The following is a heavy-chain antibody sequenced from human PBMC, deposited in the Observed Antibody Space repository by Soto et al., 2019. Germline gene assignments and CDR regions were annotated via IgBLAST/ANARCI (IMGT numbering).Heavy chain of an antibody. Sequence: PSETLSLTCTVSGGSISNYYWSWIRQSPGKGLEWIGYVSYSGSTSYNPSLESRVTISVDTSKKQFSLTLTSVTAADTALYYCARLTAVNYYDSSGPFYFYGLDVWGQGTTVTVSS. V-gene: IGHV4-59*08. J-gene: IGHJ6*02. CDR1: GGSISNYY. CDR2: VSYSGST. CDR3: ARLTAVNYYDSSGPFYFYGLDV. D-gene: IGHD3-22*01.